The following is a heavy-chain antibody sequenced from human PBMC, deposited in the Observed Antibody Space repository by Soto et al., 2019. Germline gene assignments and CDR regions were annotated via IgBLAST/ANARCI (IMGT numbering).Heavy chain of an antibody. D-gene: IGHD3-16*01. CDR2: IRGYDGHT. CDR1: GYTFTSFG. V-gene: IGHV1-18*03. CDR3: ARWVSLTGLDS. Sequence: ASVKVFCKTSGYTFTSFGISWVRQAPGQGLEWMGWIRGYDGHTNYAQKFQGRVTVTADTITSTAYMELRSLRADDMAVYYCARWVSLTGLDSWGQGTLVTVSS. J-gene: IGHJ5*01.